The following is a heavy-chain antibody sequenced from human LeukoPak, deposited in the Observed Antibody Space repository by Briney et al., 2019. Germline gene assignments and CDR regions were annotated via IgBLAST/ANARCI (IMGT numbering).Heavy chain of an antibody. Sequence: SETLSLTCTVSGGSISSYYWNWIRQPPGKGLEWIGYIYHSGSTNYNPSLKSRVTISVDTSKNQFSLKLSSVTAADTAVYYCARGRYRGYDYWFDPWGQGTLVTVSS. CDR3: ARGRYRGYDYWFDP. CDR2: IYHSGST. V-gene: IGHV4-59*01. CDR1: GGSISSYY. J-gene: IGHJ5*02. D-gene: IGHD5-12*01.